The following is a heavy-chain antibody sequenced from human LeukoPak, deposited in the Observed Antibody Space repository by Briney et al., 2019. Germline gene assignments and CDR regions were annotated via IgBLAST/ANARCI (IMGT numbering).Heavy chain of an antibody. D-gene: IGHD3-22*01. V-gene: IGHV3-15*01. Sequence: GGSLRLSCAASGFTFSNAWMSWVRQAPGKGLEWVGRIKSKTDGGTTDCAAPVKGRFTISRDDSKNTLYLQMNSLKTEDTAVYYCTTVEVSYYYDSSGPLDYWGQGTLVTVSS. CDR3: TTVEVSYYYDSSGPLDY. J-gene: IGHJ4*02. CDR1: GFTFSNAW. CDR2: IKSKTDGGTT.